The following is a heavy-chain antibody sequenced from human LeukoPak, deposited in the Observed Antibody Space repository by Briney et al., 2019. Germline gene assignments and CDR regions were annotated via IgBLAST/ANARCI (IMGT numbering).Heavy chain of an antibody. CDR2: INSDGSST. J-gene: IGHJ4*02. Sequence: GGSLRLSCAASGFTFSSYWMHWVRQAPGKGLVWVSRINSDGSSTSYADSVKGRFTISRDNAKNTLYLQMNSLRAEDTAVYYCATAHTHLSDFDYWGQGTLVTVSS. CDR1: GFTFSSYW. CDR3: ATAHTHLSDFDY. V-gene: IGHV3-74*01.